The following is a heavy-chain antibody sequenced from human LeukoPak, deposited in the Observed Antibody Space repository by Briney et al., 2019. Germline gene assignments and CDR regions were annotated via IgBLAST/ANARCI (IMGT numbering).Heavy chain of an antibody. J-gene: IGHJ6*03. Sequence: SQTLSLTCAISGDSVSSNSAARNWIRQSPSRGLEWLGRTYYRSKYYNDYAESVKGRITIKPDTSKNQFSLSLNSVTAADTAVYYCARSGRIGEMNYYYYMDVWGKGTTVTVSS. V-gene: IGHV6-1*01. CDR2: TYYRSKYYN. CDR3: ARSGRIGEMNYYYYMDV. D-gene: IGHD3-10*01. CDR1: GDSVSSNSAA.